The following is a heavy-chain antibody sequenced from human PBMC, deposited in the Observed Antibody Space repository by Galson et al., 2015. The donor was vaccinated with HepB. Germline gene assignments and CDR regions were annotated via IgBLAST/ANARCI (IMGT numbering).Heavy chain of an antibody. D-gene: IGHD3-10*01. CDR2: IGGNGGNR. J-gene: IGHJ4*02. CDR1: GFSFVNSG. CDR3: AANQYAPGNYFFFHF. Sequence: SLRLSCAASGFSFVNSGMSWVRQAPGKGLEWVSVIGGNGGNRHYADSVKGRFTISRDNSKDTLFLQMNSLRAEDAAVYYCAANQYAPGNYFFFHFWGQGTLVTVSS. V-gene: IGHV3-23*01.